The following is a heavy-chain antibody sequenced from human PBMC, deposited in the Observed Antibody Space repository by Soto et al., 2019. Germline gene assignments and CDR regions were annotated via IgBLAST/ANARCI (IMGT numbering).Heavy chain of an antibody. J-gene: IGHJ4*02. CDR2: IYYSGST. Sequence: SETLSLTCTVSGGSISSSSYYWGWIRQPPGKGLEWIGSIYYSGSTYYNPSLKSRVTISVDTSKNQFSLKLSSVTAADTAVYFFARIGGLLYYDSSGYYYAFDYWGQGTLVTVSS. CDR3: ARIGGLLYYDSSGYYYAFDY. V-gene: IGHV4-39*01. D-gene: IGHD3-22*01. CDR1: GGSISSSSYY.